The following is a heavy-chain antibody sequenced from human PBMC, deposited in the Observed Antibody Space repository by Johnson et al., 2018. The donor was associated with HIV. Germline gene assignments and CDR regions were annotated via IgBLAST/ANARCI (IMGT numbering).Heavy chain of an antibody. CDR2: IYSGGRT. Sequence: VLLVESGGGLVQPGGSLRLSCVASGFSVSSDYMSWVRQAPGKGLEWVSLIYSGGRTYYADSVKGRFTISRDNSKNTLYLQMNNLRAEDTAVYYCARACSGGSCYEEKSPDAFDIWGQGTMVTVSS. V-gene: IGHV3-66*01. J-gene: IGHJ3*02. CDR1: GFSVSSDY. D-gene: IGHD2-15*01. CDR3: ARACSGGSCYEEKSPDAFDI.